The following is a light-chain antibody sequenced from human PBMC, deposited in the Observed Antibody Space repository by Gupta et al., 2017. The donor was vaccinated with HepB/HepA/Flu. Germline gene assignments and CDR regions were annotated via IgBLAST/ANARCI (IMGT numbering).Light chain of an antibody. CDR2: GNS. V-gene: IGLV1-40*01. Sequence: QSVLTPPPSVSGAPGQRVPISCTGSSSNIGAGYDVHWYQQLPGTAPKLLIYGNSNRPSGVPDRFSGSKSGTSASLAITGLQAEDEADYYCQSYDSSLSGSVFGGGTKLTVL. J-gene: IGLJ3*02. CDR3: QSYDSSLSGSV. CDR1: SSNIGAGYD.